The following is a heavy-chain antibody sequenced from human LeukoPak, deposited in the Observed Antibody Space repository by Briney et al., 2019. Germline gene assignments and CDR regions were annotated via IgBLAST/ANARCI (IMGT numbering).Heavy chain of an antibody. CDR2: IIPIFGTA. V-gene: IGHV1-69*05. CDR3: ARSGLSGSLLAPNDY. CDR1: GGTFSSYA. Sequence: SVQVSCKASGGTFSSYAISWLRQDPRPRLEWTGGIIPIFGTANYAQKFQGRVAITTDESTSTAYMELSSLRSEDTAVYYCARSGLSGSLLAPNDYWGQGTLVTVSS. J-gene: IGHJ4*02. D-gene: IGHD1-26*01.